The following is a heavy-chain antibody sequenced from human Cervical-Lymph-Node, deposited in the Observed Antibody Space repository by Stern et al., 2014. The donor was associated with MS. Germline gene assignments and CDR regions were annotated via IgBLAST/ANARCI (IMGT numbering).Heavy chain of an antibody. D-gene: IGHD6-19*01. CDR2: VKSKPDGETT. Sequence: EVQLVQSGGGLVTPGGALRLSCAASGFTFNLAWMSWVRQAPGKGLEWLGRVKSKPDGETTDYAAPVKGRITISRDDSKNMVFLQMNSLKTEDTAVYYCSTVGEAAVAGEYYFDSWGQGTLVTVSS. CDR3: STVGEAAVAGEYYFDS. V-gene: IGHV3-15*01. J-gene: IGHJ4*02. CDR1: GFTFNLAW.